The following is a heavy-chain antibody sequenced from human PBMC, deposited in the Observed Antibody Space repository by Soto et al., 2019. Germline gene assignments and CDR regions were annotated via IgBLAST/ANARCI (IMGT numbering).Heavy chain of an antibody. V-gene: IGHV3-7*01. CDR1: GFTFSSYW. CDR3: ARDGGVLLWFGDAFDI. Sequence: EVQLVESGGGLVQPGGSLRLSCAASGFTFSSYWMSWVRQAPGKGLEWVANIKQDGSEKYYVDSVKGRFTISRDNAKNSLYLQMNSLRAEDTAVYYCARDGGVLLWFGDAFDICGQGTMVTVSS. CDR2: IKQDGSEK. D-gene: IGHD3-10*01. J-gene: IGHJ3*02.